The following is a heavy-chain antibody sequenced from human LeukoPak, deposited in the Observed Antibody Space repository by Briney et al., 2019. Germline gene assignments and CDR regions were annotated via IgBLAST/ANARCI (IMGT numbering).Heavy chain of an antibody. CDR3: ASMTAAAGTRPFDY. V-gene: IGHV1-8*01. D-gene: IGHD6-13*01. CDR2: MNPNSGNT. CDR1: GYTFTSYD. J-gene: IGHJ4*02. Sequence: GASVKVSCKASGYTFTSYDINWVRQATGQGLEWMGWMNPNSGNTGYAQKFQGRVTMTRNTSISTAYMGLSSLRSEDTAVYYCASMTAAAGTRPFDYWGQGTLVTVSS.